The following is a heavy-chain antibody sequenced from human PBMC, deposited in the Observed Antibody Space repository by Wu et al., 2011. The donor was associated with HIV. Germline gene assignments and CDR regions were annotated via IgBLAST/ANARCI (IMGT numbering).Heavy chain of an antibody. J-gene: IGHJ4*02. CDR2: ISAYNGDT. D-gene: IGHD3-10*01. V-gene: IGHV1-18*01. CDR1: GYTFTNYK. Sequence: QVQLVQSGAEVKKPGASVKVSCKASGYTFTNYKINWVRQAPGQGLEWMGWISAYNGDTNYAQKLQGRVTMTTDTSTNTAYMELSRLRSDDTAVYYCARGEPKRTGVHGVDYWGQGTLVTVSS. CDR3: ARGEPKRTGVHGVDY.